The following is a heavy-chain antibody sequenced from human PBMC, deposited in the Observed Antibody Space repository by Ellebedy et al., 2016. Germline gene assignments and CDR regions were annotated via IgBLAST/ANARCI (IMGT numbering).Heavy chain of an antibody. J-gene: IGHJ4*02. D-gene: IGHD1-26*01. CDR2: IKQDGSDK. V-gene: IGHV3-7*04. Sequence: GESLKISXAASGFTFSSYWMSWVRQAPGKGLEWVANIKQDGSDKYYVDSVKGRFTISRDNAKNSLYLRMNSLRAEDTAVYYCARCRVVGTPTPFDYWGQGTLVTVSS. CDR3: ARCRVVGTPTPFDY. CDR1: GFTFSSYW.